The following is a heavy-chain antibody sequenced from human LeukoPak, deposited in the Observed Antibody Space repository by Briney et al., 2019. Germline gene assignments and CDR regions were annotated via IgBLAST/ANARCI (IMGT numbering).Heavy chain of an antibody. Sequence: PSETLSLTCTVYGGSISSSNHYWGWIRQPPGKGLEWIGRISYSGSTDYNPSLKSRVTMSVDTSINQLSLKLSSVTAADTAVYYCARLRLRYDSNGYSTSYEAVDIWGQGTVVTVSS. CDR2: ISYSGST. CDR1: GGSISSSNHY. CDR3: ARLRLRYDSNGYSTSYEAVDI. D-gene: IGHD3-22*01. J-gene: IGHJ3*02. V-gene: IGHV4-39*07.